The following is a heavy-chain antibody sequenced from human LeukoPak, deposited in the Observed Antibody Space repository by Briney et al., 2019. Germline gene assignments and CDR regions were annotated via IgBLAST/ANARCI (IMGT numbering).Heavy chain of an antibody. J-gene: IGHJ5*02. CDR3: AKEDCGGDCYPNWFDP. D-gene: IGHD2-21*02. Sequence: GGSLRLSCVPSGFTFSDYYMTWIRQAPGKGLEWVSYISGDGFTIYYADSVKGRFTISRDNAKNSLYLQMNSLRAEDTAVYYCAKEDCGGDCYPNWFDPWGQGTLVTVSS. CDR1: GFTFSDYY. CDR2: ISGDGFTI. V-gene: IGHV3-11*01.